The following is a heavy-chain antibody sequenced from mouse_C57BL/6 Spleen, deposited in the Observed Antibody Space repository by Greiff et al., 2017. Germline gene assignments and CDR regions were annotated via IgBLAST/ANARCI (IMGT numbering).Heavy chain of an antibody. Sequence: QVHVKQPGAELVKPGASVKLSCKASGYTFTSYWMQWVKQRPGQGLEWIGEIDPSDSYTNYNQKFKGKATLTVDTSSSTAYMQLSSLTSEDSAVYYCARQTTAGYWGQGTTLTVSS. V-gene: IGHV1-50*01. CDR2: IDPSDSYT. CDR1: GYTFTSYW. D-gene: IGHD1-2*01. CDR3: ARQTTAGY. J-gene: IGHJ2*01.